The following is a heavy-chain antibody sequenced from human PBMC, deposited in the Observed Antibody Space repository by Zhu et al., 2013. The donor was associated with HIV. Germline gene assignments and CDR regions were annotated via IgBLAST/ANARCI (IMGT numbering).Heavy chain of an antibody. CDR1: GDTFNNLV. CDR3: TRAVVRTEAPRGWFDP. J-gene: IGHJ5*02. V-gene: IGHV1-69*01. Sequence: QVRLVQSATEVRKPGSSVKVSCKAFGDTFNNLVINWVRQAPGQGLEWMGGIIPIFGTRNYAQKFQGRVTITADESTNTAYMELSSLRSEDTAVYFCTRAVVRTEAPRGWFDPWGQGTLVTVSA. D-gene: IGHD2-15*01. CDR2: IIPIFGTR.